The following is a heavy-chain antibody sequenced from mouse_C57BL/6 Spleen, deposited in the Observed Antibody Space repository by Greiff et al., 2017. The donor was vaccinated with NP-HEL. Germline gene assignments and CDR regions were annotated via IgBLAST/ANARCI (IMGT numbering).Heavy chain of an antibody. CDR2: ISDGGSYT. Sequence: EVKLVESGGGLVKPGGSLKLSCAASGFTFSSYAMSWVRQTPEKRLEWVATISDGGSYTYYPDNVKGRFTISRDNAKNNLYLQMSHLKSEDTAMYYCARGGEALYYGYDRDAMDYWGQGTSVTVSS. J-gene: IGHJ4*01. D-gene: IGHD2-2*01. V-gene: IGHV5-4*03. CDR3: ARGGEALYYGYDRDAMDY. CDR1: GFTFSSYA.